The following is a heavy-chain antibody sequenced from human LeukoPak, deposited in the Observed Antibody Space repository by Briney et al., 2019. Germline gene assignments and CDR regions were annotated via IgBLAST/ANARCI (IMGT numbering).Heavy chain of an antibody. CDR3: ARRAGEYSHPYDY. J-gene: IGHJ4*02. CDR2: IYIGGTT. Sequence: GGSLRLSCAASGFTVSSNYMGWVRQAPGKGLEWVSVIYIGGTTYYADSVKGRFTISRDNPKNTVYLQMNSLRAEDMAVYYCARRAGEYSHPYDYWGQGTLVTVSS. V-gene: IGHV3-53*05. CDR1: GFTVSSNY. D-gene: IGHD4-17*01.